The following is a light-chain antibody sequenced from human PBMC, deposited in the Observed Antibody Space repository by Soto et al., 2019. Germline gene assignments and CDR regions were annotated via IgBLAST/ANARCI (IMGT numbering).Light chain of an antibody. CDR3: QQYNNWPPWT. J-gene: IGKJ1*01. CDR1: QSVSSN. Sequence: EVVMTQSPTTLSVSPGESATLSCRASQSVSSNLAWYQQKPGQAPRLLIYGASTRATGIQARFSGSGSGTEFTLTISSLQSEDFALYYWQQYNNWPPWTFGQGTKVEIK. CDR2: GAS. V-gene: IGKV3-15*01.